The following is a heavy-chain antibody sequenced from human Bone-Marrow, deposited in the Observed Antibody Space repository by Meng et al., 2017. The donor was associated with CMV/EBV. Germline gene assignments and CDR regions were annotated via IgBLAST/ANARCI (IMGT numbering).Heavy chain of an antibody. Sequence: FSRYTISWVRQAPGQGLEWMGRIIPILGIANYAQKFQGRVTITADKSTSTAYMELSSLRSEDTAVYYCARDFTGIVVVPAARYGMDVWGQGTTVTVSS. D-gene: IGHD2-2*01. CDR2: IIPILGIA. CDR3: ARDFTGIVVVPAARYGMDV. V-gene: IGHV1-69*04. J-gene: IGHJ6*02. CDR1: FSRYT.